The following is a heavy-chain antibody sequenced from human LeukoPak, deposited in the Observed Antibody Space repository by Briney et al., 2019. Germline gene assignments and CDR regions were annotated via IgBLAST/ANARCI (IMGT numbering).Heavy chain of an antibody. CDR2: IIPIFGTA. Sequence: ASVKVSCKASGGTFSSYAISWVRQAPGQGLEWMGGIIPIFGTANYAQKFQGRVTITADESTSTAYMELSSLRSEDTAVYYCASAHHCGYYYYMDVWGKGTTVTVPS. D-gene: IGHD1-14*01. CDR3: ASAHHCGYYYYMDV. J-gene: IGHJ6*03. V-gene: IGHV1-69*13. CDR1: GGTFSSYA.